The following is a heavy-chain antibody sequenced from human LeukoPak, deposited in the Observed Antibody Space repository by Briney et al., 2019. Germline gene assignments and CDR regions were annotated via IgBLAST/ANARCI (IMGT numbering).Heavy chain of an antibody. CDR3: AKYGQLWPRDLYYFDY. Sequence: GGSLRLSCAASGFTVSSNYMSWVRQAPGKGLEWVSVIYSGGSTYYADSVKGRFTISRDNSKNTLYLQMNSLRAEDTAVYHCAKYGQLWPRDLYYFDYWGQGTLVTVSS. CDR2: IYSGGST. CDR1: GFTVSSNY. D-gene: IGHD3-10*01. J-gene: IGHJ4*02. V-gene: IGHV3-66*01.